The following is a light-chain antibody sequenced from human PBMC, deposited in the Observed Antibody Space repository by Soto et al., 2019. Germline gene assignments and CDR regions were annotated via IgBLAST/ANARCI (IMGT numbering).Light chain of an antibody. CDR3: AGRDDSLSGLYV. CDR1: SGSLS. J-gene: IGLJ1*01. V-gene: IGLV1-44*01. CDR2: SNY. Sequence: QPVLPQPPSASGTPGQRVTISCSASSGSLSVDWYQHLPGTAPKLLIYSNYQRPSGVPDRFSGSKSGTSASLVISGLQSEDDADYYCAGRDDSLSGLYVFGTGTKVTVL.